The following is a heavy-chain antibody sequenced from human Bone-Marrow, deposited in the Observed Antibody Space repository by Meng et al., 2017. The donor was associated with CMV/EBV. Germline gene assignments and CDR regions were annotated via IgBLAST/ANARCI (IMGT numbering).Heavy chain of an antibody. D-gene: IGHD3-3*01. J-gene: IGHJ6*02. V-gene: IGHV4-38-2*02. CDR2: IYHSGST. Sequence: SETLSLTCTVSGYSISSGYYWGWIRQPPGKGLEWIGSIYHSGSTYYNPSLKSRVTISVDTSKNQFSLKLSSVTAADTAVYYCASGRTFGVVPSLYYYGRDVWGQGTTVTVSS. CDR1: GYSISSGYY. CDR3: ASGRTFGVVPSLYYYGRDV.